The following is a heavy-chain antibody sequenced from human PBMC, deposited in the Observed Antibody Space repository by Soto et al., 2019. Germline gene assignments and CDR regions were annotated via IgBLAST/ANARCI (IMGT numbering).Heavy chain of an antibody. J-gene: IGHJ4*02. Sequence: QVQLVQSGAEEKKPGASVKVSCKASGYTFTSYAMHWVRQAPGQRLEWMGWINAGNGNTKYSQKFQGRVTITRDTSASTAYRELSSLRSEDTAVYYCARVLVGATPVDYWGQGTLVTGSS. V-gene: IGHV1-3*05. D-gene: IGHD1-26*01. CDR1: GYTFTSYA. CDR3: ARVLVGATPVDY. CDR2: INAGNGNT.